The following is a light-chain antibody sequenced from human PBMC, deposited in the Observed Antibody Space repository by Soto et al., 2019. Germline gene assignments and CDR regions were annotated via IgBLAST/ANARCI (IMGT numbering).Light chain of an antibody. Sequence: DIQMTQSHSSLSSSVGDRVTITCRASQSITTSLNWYQHKPGKDHKMLMHDASSLESGVPSRFSGSGSGTDFTLSISSLQPEDFATYYCQQSYRTPRTFGQGTKVDIK. CDR3: QQSYRTPRT. CDR2: DAS. CDR1: QSITTS. V-gene: IGKV1-39*01. J-gene: IGKJ1*01.